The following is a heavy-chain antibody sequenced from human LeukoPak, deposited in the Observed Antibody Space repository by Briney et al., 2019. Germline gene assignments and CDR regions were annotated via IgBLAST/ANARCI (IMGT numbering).Heavy chain of an antibody. CDR1: GGSISSGSYY. J-gene: IGHJ4*02. Sequence: PSETLSLTCTVSGGSISSGSYYWSWIRQPDGKGLERIGRIYTSGSTNYNPSLKSRVTISVDTSKKKFSLKLSSVTAADTAVYYCARDGEYCTNGVCYRHLFDYWGQGTLVTVSS. CDR2: IYTSGST. CDR3: ARDGEYCTNGVCYRHLFDY. V-gene: IGHV4-61*02. D-gene: IGHD2-8*01.